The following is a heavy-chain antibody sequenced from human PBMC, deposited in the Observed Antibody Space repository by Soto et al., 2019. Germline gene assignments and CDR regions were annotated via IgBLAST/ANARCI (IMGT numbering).Heavy chain of an antibody. D-gene: IGHD5-12*01. CDR3: ASGSHAGSDQIFFY. J-gene: IGHJ4*02. Sequence: EVQLVESGGGLVQPGGSLRLSCAASGFTFSDYNMNWVRQAPGKGLEWVSYIGRPSTTIYYADSVKGRFTISRDNAKNSLYLQMNSLRTEDTALYYCASGSHAGSDQIFFYWGQGILVTVSS. CDR2: IGRPSTTI. CDR1: GFTFSDYN. V-gene: IGHV3-48*04.